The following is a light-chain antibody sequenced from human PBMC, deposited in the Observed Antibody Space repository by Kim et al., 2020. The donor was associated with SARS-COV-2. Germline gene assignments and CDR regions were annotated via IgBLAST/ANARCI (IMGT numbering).Light chain of an antibody. Sequence: VSPRQTANITCSGDKLGDKYTCWYQQKPGQPPVLVIYQNIKRPSGISERFSASNSGNTATLTISGTQAVDEADYYCQVWDSSTVVFGGGTQLTVL. J-gene: IGLJ2*01. CDR2: QNI. V-gene: IGLV3-1*01. CDR3: QVWDSSTVV. CDR1: KLGDKY.